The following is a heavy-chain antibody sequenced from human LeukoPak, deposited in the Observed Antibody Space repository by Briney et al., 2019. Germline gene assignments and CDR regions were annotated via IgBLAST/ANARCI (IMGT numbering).Heavy chain of an antibody. J-gene: IGHJ5*02. V-gene: IGHV4-30-2*01. D-gene: IGHD3-10*01. CDR3: ARVWSYGSGSSFDP. Sequence: SETLSLTCAVSGGSISSGGYSWSWIRQPPGKGLEWIVYIYHSGSTYYNPSLESRVTISVDRSKNQFSLKLSSVTAADTAVYYCARVWSYGSGSSFDPWGQGTLVTVSS. CDR2: IYHSGST. CDR1: GGSISSGGYS.